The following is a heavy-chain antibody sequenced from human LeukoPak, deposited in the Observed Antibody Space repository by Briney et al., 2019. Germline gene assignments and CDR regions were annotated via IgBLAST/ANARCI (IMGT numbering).Heavy chain of an antibody. CDR3: ATERRDYTDYFDY. D-gene: IGHD4-11*01. CDR2: ISSSSSTI. CDR1: GFTFSGYS. Sequence: GGSLRLSCAASGFTFSGYSMNWVRQAPGKGLEWVSYISSSSSTIYYADSVKGRFTISRDNAKNSLYLQMNSLRAGDTAVYYCATERRDYTDYFDYWGQGTLVTVSS. V-gene: IGHV3-48*01. J-gene: IGHJ4*02.